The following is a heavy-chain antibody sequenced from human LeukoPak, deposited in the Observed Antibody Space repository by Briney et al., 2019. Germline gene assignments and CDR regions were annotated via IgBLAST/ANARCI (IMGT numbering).Heavy chain of an antibody. V-gene: IGHV3-30-3*01. Sequence: GGSLRLSCAASGFTFSSYAMHWVRQAPGKGLEWVAVISYDGSNKYYADSVKGRFTIPRDNSKNTLYLQMNSLRAEDTAVYYCARGGDYYEYWGQGTLVTVSS. J-gene: IGHJ4*02. CDR2: ISYDGSNK. CDR3: ARGGDYYEY. CDR1: GFTFSSYA.